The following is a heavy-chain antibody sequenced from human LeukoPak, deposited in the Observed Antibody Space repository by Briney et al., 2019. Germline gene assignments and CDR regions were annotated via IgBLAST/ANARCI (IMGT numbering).Heavy chain of an antibody. J-gene: IGHJ6*03. Sequence: ASVKVSCKASGYTFTDYYMHWVRQAPGQGLEWMGWINPSSGGTNYAQKFQGRVTMTRDTSISTAYMELSRLRSDDTAVYYCARTSSSWYYYYMDVWGKGTTVTVSS. CDR3: ARTSSSWYYYYMDV. CDR2: INPSSGGT. V-gene: IGHV1-2*02. D-gene: IGHD6-13*01. CDR1: GYTFTDYY.